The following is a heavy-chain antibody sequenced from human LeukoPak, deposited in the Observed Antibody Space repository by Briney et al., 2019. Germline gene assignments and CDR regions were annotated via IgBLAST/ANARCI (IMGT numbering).Heavy chain of an antibody. Sequence: SETLSLTCTVSGGSISSYYWSWIRQPAGKGLEWIGHIYNSGSTNYNPSLKGRVTMSVAPSKNQFSLHLSSVTAADTAVYYCARSAFLVTAPGLYYFDYWGQGTLVAVSS. CDR1: GGSISSYY. CDR3: ARSAFLVTAPGLYYFDY. CDR2: IYNSGST. D-gene: IGHD6-13*01. V-gene: IGHV4-4*07. J-gene: IGHJ4*02.